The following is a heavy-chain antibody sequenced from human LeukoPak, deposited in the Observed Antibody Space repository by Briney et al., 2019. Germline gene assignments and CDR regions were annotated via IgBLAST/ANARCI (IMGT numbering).Heavy chain of an antibody. CDR3: ARGGWSVDY. CDR1: GGSFSGYY. CDR2: INHSGST. J-gene: IGHJ4*02. V-gene: IGHV4-34*01. Sequence: SETLSLTCAVYGGSFSGYYWSWIRQPPGKGLEWIGEINHSGSTNYNPSLKSRVTISVDTSKNQFSLKLSSVTAADTAAYYCARGGWSVDYWGQGTLVTVSS. D-gene: IGHD6-19*01.